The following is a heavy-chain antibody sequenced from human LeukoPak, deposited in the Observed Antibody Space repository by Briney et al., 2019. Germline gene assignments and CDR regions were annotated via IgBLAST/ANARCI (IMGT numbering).Heavy chain of an antibody. CDR2: IYSSGNT. Sequence: SETLSLTCTVSGGSLSSYFWSWIRQPPGKGLEWIGYIYSSGNTNYNSSLKSRVTISVDTSKNQFSLKLSSVTAADTAVYYCARKTMVRGVIILFDYWGQGTLVTVSS. CDR3: ARKTMVRGVIILFDY. CDR1: GGSLSSYF. J-gene: IGHJ4*02. D-gene: IGHD3-10*01. V-gene: IGHV4-59*12.